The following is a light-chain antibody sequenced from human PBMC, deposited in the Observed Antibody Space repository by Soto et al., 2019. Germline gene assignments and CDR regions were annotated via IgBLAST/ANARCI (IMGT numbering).Light chain of an antibody. J-gene: IGKJ5*01. Sequence: DIVMTQSRLSLRVTPGEPACISCMSSQSLLHSNGYNYLDWYLQKPGQSPQLLIYLGSNRASGVPDRFSGSGSATDFTLKISRVEAEDVGVYYCMQALQTPPTFG. CDR3: MQALQTPPT. V-gene: IGKV2-28*01. CDR1: QSLLHSNGYNY. CDR2: LGS.